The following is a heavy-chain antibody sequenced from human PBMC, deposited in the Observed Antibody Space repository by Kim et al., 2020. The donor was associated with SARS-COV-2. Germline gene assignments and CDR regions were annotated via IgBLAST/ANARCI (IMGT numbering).Heavy chain of an antibody. CDR3: AKDPYVDYPDWFDP. CDR2: ISGTGGTI. J-gene: IGHJ5*02. D-gene: IGHD4-17*01. V-gene: IGHV3-23*01. CDR1: GFTFSSYA. Sequence: GGSLRLSCAASGFTFSSYAMSWVRQAPGKGLEWVSSISGTGGTIYYADSVKGRFTISRDNSKNTLYLQMNSLRDEDAAVYYCAKDPYVDYPDWFDPWGQGTQVTVSS.